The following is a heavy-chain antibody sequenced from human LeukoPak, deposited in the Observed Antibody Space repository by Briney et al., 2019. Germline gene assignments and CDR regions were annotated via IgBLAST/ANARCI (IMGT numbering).Heavy chain of an antibody. CDR2: IIRSSSTI. CDR1: GFSFSTYS. J-gene: IGHJ4*02. Sequence: GGSLRLSCAASGFSFSTYSMNWVRQAPGKGLEWVSYIIRSSSTIYYADSVKGRFTISRDNAKNSLYLQMHSLRCEDTAVYYCAKGSRGTAAFDYWGQGTLVSVSS. V-gene: IGHV3-48*04. D-gene: IGHD1-14*01. CDR3: AKGSRGTAAFDY.